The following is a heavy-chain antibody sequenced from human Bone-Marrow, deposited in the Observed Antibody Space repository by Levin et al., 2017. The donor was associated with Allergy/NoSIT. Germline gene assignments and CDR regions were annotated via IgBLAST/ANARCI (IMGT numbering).Heavy chain of an antibody. CDR2: IYYSGST. V-gene: IGHV4-59*01. J-gene: IGHJ4*02. Sequence: PSETLSLTCTVSGGSISSYYWSWIRQPPGKGLEWIGYIYYSGSTNYNPSLKSRVTISVDTSKNQFSLKLSSVTAADTAVYYCAREGSENYYYGSGSYNGFDYWGQGTLVTVSS. CDR3: AREGSENYYYGSGSYNGFDY. CDR1: GGSISSYY. D-gene: IGHD3-10*01.